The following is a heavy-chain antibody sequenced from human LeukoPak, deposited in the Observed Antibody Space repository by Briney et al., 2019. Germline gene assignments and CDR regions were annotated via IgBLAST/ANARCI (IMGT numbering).Heavy chain of an antibody. CDR2: IIPIFGTA. CDR1: GGTFSSYA. Sequence: ASVKVSCKASGGTFSSYAISWVRQAPGRGLEWMGGIIPIFGTANYAQKFQGRVTITADESTSTAYMELSSLRSEDTAVYYCATFWSGYYLGSAFDIWGQGTMVTVSS. CDR3: ATFWSGYYLGSAFDI. D-gene: IGHD3-3*01. J-gene: IGHJ3*02. V-gene: IGHV1-69*01.